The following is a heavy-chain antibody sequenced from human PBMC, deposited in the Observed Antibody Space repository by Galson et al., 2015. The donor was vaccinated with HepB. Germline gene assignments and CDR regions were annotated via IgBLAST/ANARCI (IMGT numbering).Heavy chain of an antibody. Sequence: SLRLSCAASGFTVSSNYMSWVRQAPGKGLEWVSVIYSGGSTYYADSVKGRFTISRDNSKNTLYLQMNSLRAEDTAVYYCARDSSSWYFDYWGQGTLVTVSS. J-gene: IGHJ4*02. CDR3: ARDSSSWYFDY. CDR1: GFTVSSNY. CDR2: IYSGGST. D-gene: IGHD6-13*01. V-gene: IGHV3-66*02.